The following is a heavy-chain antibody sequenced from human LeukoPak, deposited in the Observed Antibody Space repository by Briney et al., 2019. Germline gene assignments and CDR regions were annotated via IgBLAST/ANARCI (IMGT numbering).Heavy chain of an antibody. V-gene: IGHV1-8*01. CDR3: ARGGEAGDYGDYGKHYYYYYGMDV. CDR1: GYTFTSYD. CDR2: VNPNSGNT. D-gene: IGHD4-17*01. J-gene: IGHJ6*02. Sequence: ASVKVSCKASGYTFTSYDINWVRQATGQGLEWMGWVNPNSGNTGYAQKFQGRVTMTRNTSISTAYMELSSLRSEDTAVYYCARGGEAGDYGDYGKHYYYYYGMDVWGQGTTVTVSS.